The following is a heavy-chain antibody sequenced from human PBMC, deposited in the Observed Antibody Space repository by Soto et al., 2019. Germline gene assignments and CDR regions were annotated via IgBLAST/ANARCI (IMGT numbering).Heavy chain of an antibody. CDR3: ARDRYCSSTSCSMTYYYYYYGMDV. D-gene: IGHD2-2*01. Sequence: PVGSLRLSCAASGFTFSSYEMNWVRQAPGKGLEWVSYISSSGSTIYYADSVKGRFTISRDNAKNSLYLQMNSLRAEDTAVYYCARDRYCSSTSCSMTYYYYYYGMDVWGQGTTVTVSS. V-gene: IGHV3-48*03. CDR2: ISSSGSTI. CDR1: GFTFSSYE. J-gene: IGHJ6*02.